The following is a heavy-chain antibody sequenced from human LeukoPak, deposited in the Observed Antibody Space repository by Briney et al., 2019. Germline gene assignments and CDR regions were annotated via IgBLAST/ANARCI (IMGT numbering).Heavy chain of an antibody. CDR3: ARGSTHYYDRNDY. CDR1: GGTFSTSG. J-gene: IGHJ4*02. V-gene: IGHV1-69*05. Sequence: ASVKASCKASGGTFSTSGISWVRQAPGQGLEWMGGAVPIFGTTHYAQKFQGRVTITTDESTSTAYMELSSLRSEDTAVYYCARGSTHYYDRNDYWGQGTLVTVSS. D-gene: IGHD3-22*01. CDR2: AVPIFGTT.